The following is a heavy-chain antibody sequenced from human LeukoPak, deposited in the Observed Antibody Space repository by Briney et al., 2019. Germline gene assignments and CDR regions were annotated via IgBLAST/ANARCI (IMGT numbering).Heavy chain of an antibody. D-gene: IGHD4-17*01. CDR3: ARRMTTVTRSWFDP. J-gene: IGHJ5*02. V-gene: IGHV1-69*06. CDR2: IIPIFGTA. CDR1: GGTFSSYA. Sequence: VASVKLSCKASGGTFSSYAISWVRQAPGQGLEWMGGIIPIFGTANYAQKFQGRVTITADKSTSTAYMELSSLRSEDTAVYYCARRMTTVTRSWFDPWGQGTLVTVSS.